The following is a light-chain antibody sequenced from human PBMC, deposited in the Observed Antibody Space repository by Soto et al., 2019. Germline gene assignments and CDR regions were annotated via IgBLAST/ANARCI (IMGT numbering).Light chain of an antibody. J-gene: IGKJ1*01. CDR3: QQYVRSPPSWT. CDR1: QSVSSSY. Sequence: ETVLTQSPGTLSLSPGERATLSCRASQSVSSSYLAWYQQKPGQAPRLLIYDASSRATGIPDRFSGSGSGTDFPRTISRLEPEDFAVYYCQQYVRSPPSWTFGQGTKVEIK. V-gene: IGKV3-20*01. CDR2: DAS.